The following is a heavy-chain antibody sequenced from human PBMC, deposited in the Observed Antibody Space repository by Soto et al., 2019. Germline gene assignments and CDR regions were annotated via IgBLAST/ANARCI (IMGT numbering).Heavy chain of an antibody. CDR2: ISYDGSNK. J-gene: IGHJ4*02. Sequence: QVQLVESGGGVVQPGRSLRLSCAASGFTFGTYGMHWVRQAPGKGLEWVAIISYDGSNKYYADSVKGRFTISRDNSKNTLYLQMTSLRAEDTAVYYCAKDPTGLWGYSYGPFDYWGQGTLVTVSS. CDR3: AKDPTGLWGYSYGPFDY. V-gene: IGHV3-30*18. D-gene: IGHD5-18*01. CDR1: GFTFGTYG.